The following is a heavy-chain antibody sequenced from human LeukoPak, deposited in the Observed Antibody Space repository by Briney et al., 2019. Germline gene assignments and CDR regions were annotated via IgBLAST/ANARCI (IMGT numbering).Heavy chain of an antibody. Sequence: SVKVSCKASGGTFSSYAISWVRQAPGQGLEWMGGIIPIFGTANYAQKFQGRVTITADESTSTAYMELSSLRSEDTAVYYCASTLHYDILTGYYPFDYWGQGTLVTVSS. CDR3: ASTLHYDILTGYYPFDY. CDR2: IIPIFGTA. J-gene: IGHJ4*02. V-gene: IGHV1-69*01. D-gene: IGHD3-9*01. CDR1: GGTFSSYA.